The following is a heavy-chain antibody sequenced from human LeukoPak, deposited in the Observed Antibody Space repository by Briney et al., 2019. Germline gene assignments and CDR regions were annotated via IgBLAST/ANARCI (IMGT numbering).Heavy chain of an antibody. CDR3: ARTVAAQCDYFDY. CDR1: GGTFSSYA. V-gene: IGHV1-69*05. J-gene: IGHJ4*02. CDR2: IIPIFGTA. Sequence: WASVKVSCKASGGTFSSYAISWVRQAPGQGLEWMGGIIPIFGTANYAQKFQGRVTITTDESTSTAYMELRSLRSDDTAVYYCARTVAAQCDYFDYWGQGTLVTVSS. D-gene: IGHD4-11*01.